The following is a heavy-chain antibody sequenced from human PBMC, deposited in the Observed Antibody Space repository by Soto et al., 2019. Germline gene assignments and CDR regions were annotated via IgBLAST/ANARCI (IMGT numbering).Heavy chain of an antibody. Sequence: QVQLVESGGGVVQPGRSLRLSYAASGFTFSSYGLHWVRQAPGKGLEWVAVIWYDGSNKYYADSVKGRFTISRDNSKNTLYLQMNSLRAEDTAMYYCARDLSGSGPDYWGQGTLVTVSS. CDR3: ARDLSGSGPDY. CDR1: GFTFSSYG. D-gene: IGHD3-10*01. J-gene: IGHJ4*02. CDR2: IWYDGSNK. V-gene: IGHV3-33*01.